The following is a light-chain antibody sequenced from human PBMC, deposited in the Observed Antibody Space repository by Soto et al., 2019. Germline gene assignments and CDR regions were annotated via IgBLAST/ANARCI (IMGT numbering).Light chain of an antibody. Sequence: EIVLTQSPGTLSLSPGERATLSCRDSQTVSSSYLTWYQKKPGQAPRLLIFCASSRAIGIPDRFSGSGSGTDFTLTISRLEPEDFAVYYCQQYGSSPRTFGQGTKV. J-gene: IGKJ1*01. CDR2: CAS. CDR3: QQYGSSPRT. CDR1: QTVSSSY. V-gene: IGKV3-20*01.